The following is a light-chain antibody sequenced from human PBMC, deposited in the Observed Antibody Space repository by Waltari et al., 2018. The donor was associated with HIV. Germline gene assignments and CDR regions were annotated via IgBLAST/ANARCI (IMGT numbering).Light chain of an antibody. CDR2: EVS. CDR3: SSYRRDSTQV. Sequence: QSALTQPASVSGSPGQSITISCTGSSSDVGSFNFVSWYQQYPGKAPKLVIFEVSKWPSGVSSRFSGSKSGNTASLTISGLQAEDEADYHCSSYRRDSTQVFGGGTKLTVL. J-gene: IGLJ2*01. CDR1: SSDVGSFNF. V-gene: IGLV2-14*01.